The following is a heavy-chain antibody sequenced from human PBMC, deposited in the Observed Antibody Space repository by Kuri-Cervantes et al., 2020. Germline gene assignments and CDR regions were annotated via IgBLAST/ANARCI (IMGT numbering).Heavy chain of an antibody. CDR2: ISSSGSTI. Sequence: GGSLRLSCAASGFTFSDYYMSWIRQAPGKGLEWVSYISSSGSTIYYADSVKGRFTISRDNAKNSLYLQMNSLRAEDTAVYYCARDLRLYHDSSGPFDYWGQGTLVTVSS. CDR1: GFTFSDYY. D-gene: IGHD3-22*01. V-gene: IGHV3-11*04. J-gene: IGHJ4*02. CDR3: ARDLRLYHDSSGPFDY.